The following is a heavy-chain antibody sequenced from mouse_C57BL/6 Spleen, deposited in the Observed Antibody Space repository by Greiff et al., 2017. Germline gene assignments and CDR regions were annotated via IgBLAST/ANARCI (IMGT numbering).Heavy chain of an antibody. V-gene: IGHV14-4*01. CDR2: LDPANGDT. Sequence: VQLQQSGAELVRPGASVKLSCTASGFNIKDDYMHWVKQRPEQGLEWIGWLDPANGDTEYASKFQGKATITADTSSNTAYLQLSSLTSEDTAVYYCTRGSNYAMDYWGQGTSVTVSS. D-gene: IGHD5-1*01. CDR3: TRGSNYAMDY. CDR1: GFNIKDDY. J-gene: IGHJ4*01.